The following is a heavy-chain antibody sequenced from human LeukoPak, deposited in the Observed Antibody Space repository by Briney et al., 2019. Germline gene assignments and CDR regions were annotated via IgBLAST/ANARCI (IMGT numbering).Heavy chain of an antibody. D-gene: IGHD3-9*01. CDR2: VYWDDDK. V-gene: IGHV2-5*02. CDR1: GFSLSTSGVG. J-gene: IGHJ4*02. Sequence: ESGPTLVKPTQTLTLTCTFSGFSLSTSGVGVGWIRQPPGKALEWLALVYWDDDKRYSPSLRSRLTITKDTSKNQVVLTMTNMAPVDTATYYCAHMTDILDYWGQGTLVTVSS. CDR3: AHMTDILDY.